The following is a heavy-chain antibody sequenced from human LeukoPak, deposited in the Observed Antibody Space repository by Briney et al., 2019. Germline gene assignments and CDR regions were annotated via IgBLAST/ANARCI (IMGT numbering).Heavy chain of an antibody. V-gene: IGHV1-18*01. CDR3: ARGMSGYTEDPFDI. Sequence: GAPVKVSCKASGYTFTSYSINWMRQAPGQGLEWMAWISAYNGNTNYAQKFQGRVTLTRDTSTSTAYMELRSLRSDDTAVYFCARGMSGYTEDPFDIWGQGTVVTVSS. J-gene: IGHJ3*02. D-gene: IGHD2-2*02. CDR2: ISAYNGNT. CDR1: GYTFTSYS.